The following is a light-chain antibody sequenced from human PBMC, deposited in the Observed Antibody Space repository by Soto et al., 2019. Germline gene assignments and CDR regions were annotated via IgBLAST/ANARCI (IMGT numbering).Light chain of an antibody. CDR3: QQRSNWRRT. V-gene: IGKV3-11*01. J-gene: IGKJ1*01. Sequence: EIVLTQSPATLSLSPGERATLSCRASQSVSSYLACYQQKPGQAPRLLIYDASNRATGIPARFSGSGSGTDFTLTISSLEPEDFAVYYCQQRSNWRRTFGRGTKVDVK. CDR1: QSVSSY. CDR2: DAS.